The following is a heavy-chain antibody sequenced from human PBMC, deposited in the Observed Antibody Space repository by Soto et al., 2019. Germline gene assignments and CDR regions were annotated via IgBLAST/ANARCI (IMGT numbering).Heavy chain of an antibody. CDR2: ISGSGGST. J-gene: IGHJ4*02. CDR1: GFTLSSYE. V-gene: IGHV3-23*01. Sequence: GSLRLSCEDSGFTLSSYEMSWVLQAPWKGLEWVSAISGSGGSTYYADSVKGRFTISRDNSKKTLYLQLNSLRFEDTAVYYCAKDDFTDRGDDYFDYWGPGTMV. CDR3: AKDDFTDRGDDYFDY. D-gene: IGHD2-21*02.